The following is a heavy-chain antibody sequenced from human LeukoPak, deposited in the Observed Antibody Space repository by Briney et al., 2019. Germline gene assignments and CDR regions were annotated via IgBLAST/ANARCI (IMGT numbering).Heavy chain of an antibody. CDR2: ISTHNGHT. V-gene: IGHV1-18*01. J-gene: IGHJ4*02. D-gene: IGHD2-8*01. CDR3: AREYCTNGVCYGPDY. Sequence: ASVKVSCKASGYTFTSYGISWVRQAPGQGLEWMGWISTHNGHTNYAQKLQGRVTMTTDTSTSTAYMELRSLRSDDTAVYYCAREYCTNGVCYGPDYWGQGTLVTVSS. CDR1: GYTFTSYG.